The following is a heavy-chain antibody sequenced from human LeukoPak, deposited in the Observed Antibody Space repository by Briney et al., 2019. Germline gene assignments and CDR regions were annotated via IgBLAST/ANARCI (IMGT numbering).Heavy chain of an antibody. J-gene: IGHJ6*03. CDR2: IWNDGRSE. CDR1: GFMFRDCG. V-gene: IGHV3-30*02. D-gene: IGHD7-27*01. Sequence: AGGSLRLSCAASGFMFRDCGMHWVRQAPGKGLEWVSFIWNDGRSEHYADSVQGRFSVSRDNSDNTLYLHMTNLRPDDTAVYYCAKDPGATAWGYYMDVWGTGTTITVSS. CDR3: AKDPGATAWGYYMDV.